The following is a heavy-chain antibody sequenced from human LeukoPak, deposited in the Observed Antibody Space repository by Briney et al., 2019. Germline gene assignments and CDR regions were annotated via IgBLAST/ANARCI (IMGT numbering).Heavy chain of an antibody. J-gene: IGHJ4*02. CDR2: IRGSGCTT. V-gene: IGHV3-23*01. Sequence: PGGSLRLSCAASGFTFKRKAMSWVREAPGKGLEGVSGIRGSGCTTNYADSVKGRFTISRDNAENALYLQIKSLRAEDPAVYYCASDSSSWDPSRGGQGTLVTVSS. D-gene: IGHD6-13*01. CDR3: ASDSSSWDPSR. CDR1: GFTFKRKA.